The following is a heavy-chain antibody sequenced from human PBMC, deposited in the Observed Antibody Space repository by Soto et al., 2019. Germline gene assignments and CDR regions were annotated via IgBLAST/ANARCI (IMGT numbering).Heavy chain of an antibody. Sequence: QITLNESGPTLVKPTQTLTLTCTFSGFSLSTRDVGVGWIRQPPGEALEWLGVVYWDDSKTYSPSLESRLTITKDTPTNQVVLRMTKMDPVDTATYYCAHCRGGVASFWGQGTLVTVSS. CDR1: GFSLSTRDVG. V-gene: IGHV2-5*02. CDR3: AHCRGGVASF. D-gene: IGHD2-2*01. J-gene: IGHJ4*02. CDR2: VYWDDSK.